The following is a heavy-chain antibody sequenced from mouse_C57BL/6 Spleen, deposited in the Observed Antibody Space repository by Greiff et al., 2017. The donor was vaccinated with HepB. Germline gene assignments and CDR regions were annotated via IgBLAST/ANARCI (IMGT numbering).Heavy chain of an antibody. CDR1: GYTFTSYW. J-gene: IGHJ4*01. CDR3: ARHLRYAMDY. CDR2: IDPSDSYT. Sequence: QVQLQQPGAELVMPGASVKLSCKASGYTFTSYWMHWVKQRPGQGLEWIGEIDPSDSYTNYNQKFKGKSTLTVDKSSSTAYMQPSSLTSEDSAVYYCARHLRYAMDYWGQGTSVTVSS. V-gene: IGHV1-69*01.